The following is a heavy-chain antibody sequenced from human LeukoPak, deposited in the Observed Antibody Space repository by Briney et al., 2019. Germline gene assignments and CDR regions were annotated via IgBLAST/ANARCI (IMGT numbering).Heavy chain of an antibody. Sequence: SETLSLTCTVSGGSISSSNWWSWVRQPPGKGLEWIGEIYHSGSTNYNPSLESRVTISVDKSKNQFSLKLSSVTAADTAVYYCARTNYVGPFDYWGQGTLVTVSS. J-gene: IGHJ4*02. V-gene: IGHV4-4*02. D-gene: IGHD3-10*02. CDR1: GGSISSSNW. CDR3: ARTNYVGPFDY. CDR2: IYHSGST.